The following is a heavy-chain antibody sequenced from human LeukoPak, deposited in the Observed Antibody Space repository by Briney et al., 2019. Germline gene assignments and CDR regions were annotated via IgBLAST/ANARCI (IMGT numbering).Heavy chain of an antibody. Sequence: PGRSLRLSCAASGLTFNNYGMHWVRQSPRKGREWGAVISYDGSAYYYADSVKGRFTVSRDNAKNTLYRQINSLRAGDTALSDCAKEVSRYSSSWSWDYWGQGTLVTVSS. CDR3: AKEVSRYSSSWSWDY. V-gene: IGHV3-30*18. CDR1: GLTFNNYG. CDR2: ISYDGSAY. D-gene: IGHD6-13*01. J-gene: IGHJ4*02.